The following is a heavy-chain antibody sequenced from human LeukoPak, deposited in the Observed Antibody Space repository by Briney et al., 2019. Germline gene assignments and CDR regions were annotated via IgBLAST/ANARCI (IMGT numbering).Heavy chain of an antibody. Sequence: GGSLRLSCAASGFTFNDYAMHWVRQAPGKGLEWVSGISWNSGSIGYADSVKGRFTISGDNAKNSLYLQMNSLRAEDMALYYCAKGRYSGSYYLGSDAFDIWGQGTMVTVSS. D-gene: IGHD1-26*01. J-gene: IGHJ3*02. V-gene: IGHV3-9*03. CDR2: ISWNSGSI. CDR3: AKGRYSGSYYLGSDAFDI. CDR1: GFTFNDYA.